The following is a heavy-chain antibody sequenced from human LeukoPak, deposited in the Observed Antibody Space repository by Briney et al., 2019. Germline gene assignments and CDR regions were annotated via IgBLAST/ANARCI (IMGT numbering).Heavy chain of an antibody. CDR3: ARRVYSSGWYYFDY. V-gene: IGHV4-61*02. D-gene: IGHD6-19*01. Sequence: SETLSLTCTVSGGSISSGSYYWSWIRQPAGKVLEWIGRIYTSGSTNYNPSLKSRVTISVDTSKNQFSLKLSSVTAADTAVYYCARRVYSSGWYYFDYWGQGTLVTVSS. CDR2: IYTSGST. J-gene: IGHJ4*02. CDR1: GGSISSGSYY.